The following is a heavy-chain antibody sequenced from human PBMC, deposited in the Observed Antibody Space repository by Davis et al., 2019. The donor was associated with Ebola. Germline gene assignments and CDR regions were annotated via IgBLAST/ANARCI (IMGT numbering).Heavy chain of an antibody. CDR1: GYTLTEFS. CDR2: FDRDDGET. CDR3: ARQTHWYDSSGYSSGVDDF. Sequence: ASVKVSCKVSGYTLTEFSVHWVRQAPGKGLEWMGGFDRDDGETLYAQKFQDRVSITRDTSASTAYMELSSLRSEDTAVYYCARQTHWYDSSGYSSGVDDFWGQGTLVTVSS. D-gene: IGHD3-22*01. J-gene: IGHJ4*02. V-gene: IGHV1-24*01.